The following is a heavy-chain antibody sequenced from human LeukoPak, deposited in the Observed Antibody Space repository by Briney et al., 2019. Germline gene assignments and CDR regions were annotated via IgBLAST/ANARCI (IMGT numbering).Heavy chain of an antibody. Sequence: XTXXGGSIXSYYWSWIRQPPGKGLEWIGYIYYSGSTNYNPSLKSRVTISVDTSKNQFSLKLSSVTAADTAVYYCAXXXXXXXXEAXXXXMDVWGXGXTVTISS. CDR1: GGSIXSYY. J-gene: IGHJ6*03. CDR2: IYYSGST. CDR3: AXXXXXXXXEAXXXXMDV. V-gene: IGHV4-59*01.